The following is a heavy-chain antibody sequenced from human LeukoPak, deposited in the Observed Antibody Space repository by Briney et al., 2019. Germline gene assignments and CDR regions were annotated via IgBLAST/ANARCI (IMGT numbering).Heavy chain of an antibody. V-gene: IGHV1-18*04. D-gene: IGHD6-19*01. CDR2: ISAYNGNT. CDR3: ARDRHRTYSSGWQTHFDY. CDR1: GYTFTSYG. J-gene: IGHJ4*02. Sequence: ASVKVSCKASGYTFTSYGISWVRQAPGRGLEWMGWISAYNGNTNYAQKLQGRVTMTTDTSTSTAYMELRSLRSDDTAVYYCARDRHRTYSSGWQTHFDYWGQGTLVTVSS.